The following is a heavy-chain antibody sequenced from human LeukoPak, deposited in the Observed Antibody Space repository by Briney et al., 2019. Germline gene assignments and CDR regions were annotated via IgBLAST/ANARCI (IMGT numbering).Heavy chain of an antibody. CDR3: ANGLGPPAEYFQH. D-gene: IGHD6-6*01. J-gene: IGHJ1*01. Sequence: GGSLRLSCAASGFTFSSYAMSWVRQAPGKGLEGVSAISGSGGSTYYADSVKGRFTISRDNSKTTLYLQMNSLRAEDTAVYYCANGLGPPAEYFQHWGQGTLVTVSS. CDR2: ISGSGGST. V-gene: IGHV3-23*01. CDR1: GFTFSSYA.